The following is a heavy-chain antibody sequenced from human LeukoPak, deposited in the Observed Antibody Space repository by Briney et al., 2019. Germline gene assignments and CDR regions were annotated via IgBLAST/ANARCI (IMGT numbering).Heavy chain of an antibody. CDR3: AGGGGAVFAD. J-gene: IGHJ4*02. CDR1: GDSLRIYY. V-gene: IGHV4-59*01. Sequence: PSETLSLTCTTCGDSLRIYYWPCAGQPPGKGLEWIGYIYSSGSTNYNPSLKSRVTISIDTSKNQFSLNLSSVTAADTAVYYCAGGGGAVFADLGQGTLVTVSS. CDR2: IYSSGST. D-gene: IGHD4-23*01.